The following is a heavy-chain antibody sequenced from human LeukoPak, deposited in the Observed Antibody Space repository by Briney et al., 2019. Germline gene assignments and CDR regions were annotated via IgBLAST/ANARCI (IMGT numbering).Heavy chain of an antibody. J-gene: IGHJ4*02. V-gene: IGHV4-59*01. Sequence: SETLSLTCTVSGGSISSYYWSWIRQPPGKGLEWIGYIYYSGSTNYNPSLKSRVTISVDTSKNRFSLKLSSVTAADTAVYYCARTGYYDSRRRYFDYWGQGTLVTVSS. D-gene: IGHD3-22*01. CDR2: IYYSGST. CDR3: ARTGYYDSRRRYFDY. CDR1: GGSISSYY.